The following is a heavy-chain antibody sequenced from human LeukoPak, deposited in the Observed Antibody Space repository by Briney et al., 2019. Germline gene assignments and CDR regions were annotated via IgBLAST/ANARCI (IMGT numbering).Heavy chain of an antibody. CDR3: ARDTRYYYDSSAYYRSDAFDI. V-gene: IGHV1-2*02. D-gene: IGHD3-22*01. J-gene: IGHJ3*02. CDR1: GSTFTGYY. Sequence: GASVKVSCKASGSTFTGYYIHWVRQAPGQGLEWVGWINPNSGGTNYAQKFQGRVTMTRDTSISTAYMELSRLRSDDAAVYYCARDTRYYYDSSAYYRSDAFDIWGQGTMVTVSS. CDR2: INPNSGGT.